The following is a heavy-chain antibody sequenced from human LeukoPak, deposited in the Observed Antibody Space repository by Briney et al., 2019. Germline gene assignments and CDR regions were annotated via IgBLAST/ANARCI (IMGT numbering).Heavy chain of an antibody. J-gene: IGHJ4*02. Sequence: PSETLSLTCTVSGDSTSSSYWSWIRQPPGKGLEWIGNIFSSTNTNYNPSLKSRVTMSLDTSKNQFSLNLVSVTAADTAIYYCAREGMYYYDSSGYSVFDSWGQGTLVIVSS. CDR1: GDSTSSSY. CDR2: IFSSTNT. V-gene: IGHV4-59*12. CDR3: AREGMYYYDSSGYSVFDS. D-gene: IGHD3-22*01.